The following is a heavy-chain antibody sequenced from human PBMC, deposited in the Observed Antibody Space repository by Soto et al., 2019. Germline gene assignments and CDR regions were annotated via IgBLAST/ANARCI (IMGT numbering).Heavy chain of an antibody. CDR3: ARDYAVFRSGYGMDV. CDR2: INPSGGST. V-gene: IGHV1-46*01. CDR1: GYTFTSYY. J-gene: IGHJ6*02. D-gene: IGHD3-3*01. Sequence: ASVKVSCKASGYTFTSYYMHWVRQAPGQGLEWMGIINPSGGSTSYAQKFQGRVTMTRDTSTSTVYMELSSLRSEDTAVYYCARDYAVFRSGYGMDVWGQGTTVTVS.